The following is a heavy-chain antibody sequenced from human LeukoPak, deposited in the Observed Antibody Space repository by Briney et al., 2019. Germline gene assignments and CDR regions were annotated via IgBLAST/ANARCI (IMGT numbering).Heavy chain of an antibody. Sequence: GGSLRLSCEVSGFIFSDYYMSWIRQAPGKGLEWLSYISGDSSYTNYADSVQGRFTISRDNAENSVYLHMDNLSDDDTAIYFCARGHWGMDFWGQGTLVAVSS. D-gene: IGHD7-27*01. CDR2: ISGDSSYT. CDR1: GFIFSDYY. V-gene: IGHV3-11*03. CDR3: ARGHWGMDF. J-gene: IGHJ4*02.